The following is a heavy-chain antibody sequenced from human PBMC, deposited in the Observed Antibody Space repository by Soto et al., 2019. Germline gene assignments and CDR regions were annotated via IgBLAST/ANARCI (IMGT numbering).Heavy chain of an antibody. CDR3: ARDPSDARYYDYVWGSYRYLSGAYGMDV. CDR1: GYTFTSYY. CDR2: INPSGGST. D-gene: IGHD3-16*02. J-gene: IGHJ6*02. Sequence: ASVKVSCKASGYTFTSYYMHWVRQAPGQGLEWMGIINPSGGSTSYAQKFQGRVTMTRDTSTSTVYMELSSLRSEDTAVYYCARDPSDARYYDYVWGSYRYLSGAYGMDVWGQGNTVTVSS. V-gene: IGHV1-46*01.